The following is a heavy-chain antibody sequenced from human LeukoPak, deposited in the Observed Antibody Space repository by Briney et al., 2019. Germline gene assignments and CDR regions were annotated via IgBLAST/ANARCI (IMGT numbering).Heavy chain of an antibody. CDR3: SRVRAETGIITLFDY. V-gene: IGHV3-72*01. CDR1: GFTFSDHY. Sequence: GGSLRLSCAASGFTFSDHYMDWVRQAPGKGLEWLGRSRNKGNSYSTAYAASVRGRFTISRDDSENSLSLQMDSLKTEDTAVYYCSRVRAETGIITLFDYWGQGTLVTVSS. CDR2: SRNKGNSYST. D-gene: IGHD1-14*01. J-gene: IGHJ4*02.